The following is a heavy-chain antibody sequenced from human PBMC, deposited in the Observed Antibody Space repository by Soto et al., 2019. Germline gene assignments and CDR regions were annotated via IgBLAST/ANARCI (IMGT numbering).Heavy chain of an antibody. CDR2: INSDGSST. CDR3: TRGLLGPAVYSDY. D-gene: IGHD2-2*01. J-gene: IGHJ4*02. V-gene: IGHV3-74*01. Sequence: GGSLRLSCAASGFTFSSYWMHWVRQAPGEGLEWVSRINSDGSSTSYADSVKGRLTISRDNAKNTLYLQMNGLRAEDTAVYFCTRGLLGPAVYSDYWGQGTLVTVSS. CDR1: GFTFSSYW.